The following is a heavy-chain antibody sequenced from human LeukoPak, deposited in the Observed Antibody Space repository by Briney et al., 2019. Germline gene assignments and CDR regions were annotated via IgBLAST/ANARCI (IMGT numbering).Heavy chain of an antibody. Sequence: WGSLRLSCAASGFIVSSNYMSWVRQAPGKGLEWVSVIYSGGSTYYADSVKGRFTISRDNSKNTVYLQMNSLRAEDTAVYYCARYYYDSSGYPYYFDYWGQGTLVTVSS. CDR3: ARYYYDSSGYPYYFDY. CDR1: GFIVSSNY. J-gene: IGHJ4*02. V-gene: IGHV3-53*01. CDR2: IYSGGST. D-gene: IGHD3-22*01.